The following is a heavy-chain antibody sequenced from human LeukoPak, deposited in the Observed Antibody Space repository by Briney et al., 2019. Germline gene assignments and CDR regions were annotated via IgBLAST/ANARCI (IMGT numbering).Heavy chain of an antibody. Sequence: GASVKVSCKASGYTFTGYYMHWVRQAPGQGLEWMGWINPNSGGTNYAQKFQGRVTMTRDTSISTAYMELSRRRSDDTAVYYCSMTTVTKELDYWGQGTLVTVSS. CDR3: SMTTVTKELDY. CDR1: GYTFTGYY. J-gene: IGHJ4*02. V-gene: IGHV1-2*02. CDR2: INPNSGGT. D-gene: IGHD4-17*01.